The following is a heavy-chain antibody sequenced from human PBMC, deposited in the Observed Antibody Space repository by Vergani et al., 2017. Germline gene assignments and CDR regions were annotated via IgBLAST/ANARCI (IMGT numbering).Heavy chain of an antibody. CDR3: ARDMSSGWYVSGWFDP. CDR2: IYYSGST. Sequence: QVQLQESGPGLVKPSETLSLTCTVSGGSVSSGSYYWSWIRQPPGKGLEWIGYIYYSGSTNYNPSLKSRVTISVDTSKNQFSLKLSSVTAADTAVYYCARDMSSGWYVSGWFDPWGQGTLVTVSS. V-gene: IGHV4-61*01. CDR1: GGSVSSGSYY. D-gene: IGHD6-19*01. J-gene: IGHJ5*02.